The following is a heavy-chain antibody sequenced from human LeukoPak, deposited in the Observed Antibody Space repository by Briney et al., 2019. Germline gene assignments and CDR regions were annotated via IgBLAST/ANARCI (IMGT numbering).Heavy chain of an antibody. J-gene: IGHJ6*03. CDR3: ARSGSYYYYYMDV. D-gene: IGHD3-10*01. CDR2: IIPIFGTA. CDR1: GGTFSSYA. V-gene: IGHV1-69*01. Sequence: GSSVKVSCKASGGTFSSYAITWVRQAPGQGLEWMGGIIPIFGTANYAQKFQGRVTITADESTSTAYMELRSLRSDDTAVYYCARSGSYYYYYMDVWGKGTTVTISS.